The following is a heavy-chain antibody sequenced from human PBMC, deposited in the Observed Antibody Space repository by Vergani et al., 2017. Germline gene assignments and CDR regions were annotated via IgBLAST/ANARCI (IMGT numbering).Heavy chain of an antibody. D-gene: IGHD3-10*01. J-gene: IGHJ4*02. CDR1: GYTFTGYY. Sequence: VQLVQSGTELKKPGASLKVSCKASGYTFTGYYMHWVRQAPGQGLEWMGWINPNSGGTNYAQKFQGRVTMTRDTSISTAYMELSRLRSDDTAVYYCARDLWCSRVRGVISVYWGQRTLVTVSS. CDR2: INPNSGGT. CDR3: ARDLWCSRVRGVISVY. V-gene: IGHV1-2*02.